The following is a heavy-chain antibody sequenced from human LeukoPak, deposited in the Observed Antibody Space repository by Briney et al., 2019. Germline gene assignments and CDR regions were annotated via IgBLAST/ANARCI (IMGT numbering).Heavy chain of an antibody. CDR2: INWNGGST. CDR1: GFTFDDYG. Sequence: PGGSLRLSCAASGFTFDDYGMSWVRQAPGKGLEWVSGINWNGGSTGYADSVKGRFTISRDNAKNSLYLQMNSLRAEDTAVYYCASGEQTYYYDSSGYSAFDIWGQGTMVTVSS. J-gene: IGHJ3*02. D-gene: IGHD3-22*01. V-gene: IGHV3-20*04. CDR3: ASGEQTYYYDSSGYSAFDI.